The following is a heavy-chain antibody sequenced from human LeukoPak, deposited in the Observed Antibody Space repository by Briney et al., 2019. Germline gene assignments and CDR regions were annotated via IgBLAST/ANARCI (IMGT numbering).Heavy chain of an antibody. CDR3: AKNVGCGGDCYLDVMGYFDL. D-gene: IGHD2-21*02. J-gene: IGHJ2*01. V-gene: IGHV3-23*01. CDR2: ISGSGDST. Sequence: GGSLRLSCAASGFTFSNYAMRWVRQAPGKGLEWVSGISGSGDSTYYADSVKGRFTISRDNSKNTLYLQMNSLRAEDTAVYYCAKNVGCGGDCYLDVMGYFDLWGRGTLVTVSS. CDR1: GFTFSNYA.